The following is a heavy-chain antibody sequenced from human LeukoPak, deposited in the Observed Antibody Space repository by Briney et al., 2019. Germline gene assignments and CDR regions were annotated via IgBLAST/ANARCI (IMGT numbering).Heavy chain of an antibody. Sequence: GGSLRLSCAASGFTVSYYWMSWVRQAPGKGLEWVANIKQDGSEEYYVDSVKGRFTISRDNAKNSLYLQMNSLRAEDTAVYYCASKGCTGGNCKHYFDYWGQGTLVTVAS. CDR2: IKQDGSEE. CDR1: GFTVSYYW. V-gene: IGHV3-7*03. J-gene: IGHJ4*02. CDR3: ASKGCTGGNCKHYFDY. D-gene: IGHD2-8*02.